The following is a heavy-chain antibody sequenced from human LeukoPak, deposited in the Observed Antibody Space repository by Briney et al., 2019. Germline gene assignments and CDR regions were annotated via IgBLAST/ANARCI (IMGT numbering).Heavy chain of an antibody. J-gene: IGHJ4*02. Sequence: ASVQVSCKAFGYTFTSYDINWVGQATGQELEWMGWMNPNSGNTGYGQSFQGRIIKTRDISIGKAYMELGNLTSEDTAIYCYTGGSSGRRDNWGQGTLVSVSA. CDR3: TGGSSGRRDN. CDR1: GYTFTSYD. CDR2: MNPNSGNT. D-gene: IGHD6-19*01. V-gene: IGHV1-8*01.